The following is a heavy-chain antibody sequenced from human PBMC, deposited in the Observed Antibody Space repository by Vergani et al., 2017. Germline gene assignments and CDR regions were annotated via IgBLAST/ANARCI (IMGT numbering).Heavy chain of an antibody. CDR3: SRGRGYSFGYSDY. CDR1: GFSFGDYA. D-gene: IGHD5-18*01. Sequence: EVQLVESGGGLVPPGRSLRPSCAAPGFSFGDYAMTWVRQAPGKGLEWVAFIRNKAYGGTTEYAASVKGRFTISRDDSKRLAYLQLSGLKTEDTAVYFCSRGRGYSFGYSDYWGQGTLVTVSS. V-gene: IGHV3-49*04. J-gene: IGHJ4*02. CDR2: IRNKAYGGTT.